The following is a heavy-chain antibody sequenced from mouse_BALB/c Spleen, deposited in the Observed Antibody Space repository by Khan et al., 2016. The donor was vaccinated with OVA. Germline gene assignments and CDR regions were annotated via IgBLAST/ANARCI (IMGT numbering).Heavy chain of an antibody. CDR1: GYSITRDYA. CDR2: ISNSGST. Sequence: VQLKESGPGLVKPSQSLSLTCTVTGYSITRDYAWNWIRQFPGNKLEWMGYISNSGSTSYNPSLKSRISIPRDTSKTQLLLQLNSVTTEETATYYCASELGRYYAMDYWGQGTSVTVSS. CDR3: ASELGRYYAMDY. D-gene: IGHD4-1*01. V-gene: IGHV3-2*02. J-gene: IGHJ4*01.